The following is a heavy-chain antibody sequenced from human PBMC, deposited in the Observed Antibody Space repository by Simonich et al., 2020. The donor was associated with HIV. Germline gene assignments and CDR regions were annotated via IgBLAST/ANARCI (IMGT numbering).Heavy chain of an antibody. CDR2: INHSGST. CDR1: GGSFSGYY. D-gene: IGHD3-9*01. V-gene: IGHV4-34*01. Sequence: QVQLQQWGAGLLKPSETLSFTCAVYGGSFSGYYWSWIRPPPGKGLEWIGEINHSGSTNYNPSLKRRVTVSVDTSKNQFSLKLSSVTAADTALYYCARGDYYNIFTAYAFDIWGQGTMVTVSS. J-gene: IGHJ3*02. CDR3: ARGDYYNIFTAYAFDI.